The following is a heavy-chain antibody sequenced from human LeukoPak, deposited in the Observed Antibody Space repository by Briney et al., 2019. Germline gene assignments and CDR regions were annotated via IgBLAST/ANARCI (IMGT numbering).Heavy chain of an antibody. Sequence: SQTLSLTCAVSGGSISSGGYSWSWIRQPPGKGLEGIGYIYQSGSTYYNPSLKSRVTISVDRSKNQFSLKLSAVTAADTAVYYCASTVLGASYYFDYWGQGTLVTVSS. CDR2: IYQSGST. J-gene: IGHJ4*02. CDR1: GGSISSGGYS. CDR3: ASTVLGASYYFDY. V-gene: IGHV4-30-2*01. D-gene: IGHD1-26*01.